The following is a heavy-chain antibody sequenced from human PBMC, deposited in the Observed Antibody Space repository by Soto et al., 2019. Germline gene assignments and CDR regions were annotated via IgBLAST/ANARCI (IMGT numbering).Heavy chain of an antibody. CDR1: GGSFSGYY. CDR3: ARVYGDYAGSVGSDAFDI. CDR2: INHSGST. D-gene: IGHD4-17*01. V-gene: IGHV4-34*01. J-gene: IGHJ3*02. Sequence: SETLSLTCAVYGGSFSGYYWSWIRQPPGKGLEWIGEINHSGSTNYNPSLKSRVTISVDTSKNQFSLKLSSVTAADTAVYYCARVYGDYAGSVGSDAFDIWGQGTMVTVSS.